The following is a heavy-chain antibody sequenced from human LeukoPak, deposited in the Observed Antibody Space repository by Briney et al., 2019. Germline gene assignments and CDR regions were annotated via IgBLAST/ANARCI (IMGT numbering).Heavy chain of an antibody. V-gene: IGHV4-59*11. CDR3: ARDGEGDQGWDY. J-gene: IGHJ4*02. CDR1: GVFIVRHY. D-gene: IGHD2-15*01. CDR2: ISYSGST. Sequence: NPSETLSLTCTVSGVFIVRHYWIWLRQTPGKGLEWLGQISYSGSTNYNPSLKSRVTISLDRSMNQVSLRLSSVTAADTAVYYCARDGEGDQGWDYWGQGTLVTVSS.